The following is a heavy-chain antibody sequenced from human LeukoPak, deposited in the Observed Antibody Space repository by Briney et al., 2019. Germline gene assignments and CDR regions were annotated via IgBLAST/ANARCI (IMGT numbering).Heavy chain of an antibody. CDR3: ARDRVYDYSKPRGFDY. V-gene: IGHV1-18*03. CDR1: GYPFTRFG. CDR2: ISGYNGKT. D-gene: IGHD4-11*01. Sequence: ASVRVSCKASGYPFTRFGISWVRQAPGQGLEWMGWISGYNGKTNYAQNLQGRVTMTTDTSTSTAYVELGSLRSDDMAVYYCARDRVYDYSKPRGFDYWGQGTLVTVSS. J-gene: IGHJ4*02.